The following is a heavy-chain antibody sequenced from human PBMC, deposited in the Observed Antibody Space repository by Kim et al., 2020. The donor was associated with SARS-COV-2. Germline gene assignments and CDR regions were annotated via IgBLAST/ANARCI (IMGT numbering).Heavy chain of an antibody. CDR3: ARDLFLLGGVYVWGSYRYTQYDAFDI. J-gene: IGHJ3*02. V-gene: IGHV6-1*01. Sequence: SQTLSLTCAISGDSVSSNSAAWNWIRQSPSRGLEWLGRTYYRSKWYNDYAVSVKSRITINPDTSKNQFSLQLNSVTPEDTAVYYCARDLFLLGGVYVWGSYRYTQYDAFDIWGQGTMVTVSS. CDR2: TYYRSKWYN. D-gene: IGHD3-16*02. CDR1: GDSVSSNSAA.